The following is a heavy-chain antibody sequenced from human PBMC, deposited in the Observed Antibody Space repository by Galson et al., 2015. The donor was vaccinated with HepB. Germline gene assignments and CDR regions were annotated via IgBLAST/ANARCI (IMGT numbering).Heavy chain of an antibody. J-gene: IGHJ3*02. CDR3: ARDYYLRGKDAFDI. V-gene: IGHV4-31*03. CDR2: IYYSGST. D-gene: IGHD3-10*01. CDR1: GGSISSGGYY. Sequence: TLSLTCTVSGGSISSGGYYWSWIRQHPGKGLEWIGYIYYSGSTYYNPSLKSRVTISVDTSKNQFSLKLSSVTAADTAVYYCARDYYLRGKDAFDIWGQGTMVTVSS.